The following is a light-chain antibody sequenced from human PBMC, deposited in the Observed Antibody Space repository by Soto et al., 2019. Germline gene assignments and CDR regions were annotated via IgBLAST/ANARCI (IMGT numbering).Light chain of an antibody. J-gene: IGKJ5*01. CDR2: AAS. CDR1: QSITRF. CDR3: QQNYSPPPIT. Sequence: DIQMTQSPSSLSASVGDRVTITCRASQSITRFLNWYQQKPGKAPKLLIYAASSLLSGVPARFSGSGSGTHFTLTISSLQPEDFATYYCQQNYSPPPITFGQGTRLEIK. V-gene: IGKV1-39*01.